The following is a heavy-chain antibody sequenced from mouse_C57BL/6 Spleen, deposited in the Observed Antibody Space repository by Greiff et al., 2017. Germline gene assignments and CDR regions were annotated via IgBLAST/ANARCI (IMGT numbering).Heavy chain of an antibody. CDR3: TRDYDGDWFAY. Sequence: VQLQQSGAELVRPGASVKLSCTASGFNIKDDYMHWVKQRPEQGLEWIGWIDPENGDTEYASKFQGKATRTADTSSNTAYLQLSSLTSEDTAVYYCTRDYDGDWFAYWGQGTLVTVSA. CDR2: IDPENGDT. D-gene: IGHD2-4*01. CDR1: GFNIKDDY. J-gene: IGHJ3*01. V-gene: IGHV14-4*01.